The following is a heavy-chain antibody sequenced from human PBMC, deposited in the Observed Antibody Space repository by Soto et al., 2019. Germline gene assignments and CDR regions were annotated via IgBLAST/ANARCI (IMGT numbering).Heavy chain of an antibody. Sequence: PSETLSLTCTVSGGSISSGGYYWSWIRQHPGKGLEWIGYIYHSGTTYYNPSLKSRVTISVDTSKNQFSLKLTSVTAADTAVFYCARDNGRENYYDSSGYWYYFDYWGQGTLVTVSS. CDR1: GGSISSGGYY. CDR3: ARDNGRENYYDSSGYWYYFDY. J-gene: IGHJ4*02. V-gene: IGHV4-31*03. CDR2: IYHSGTT. D-gene: IGHD3-22*01.